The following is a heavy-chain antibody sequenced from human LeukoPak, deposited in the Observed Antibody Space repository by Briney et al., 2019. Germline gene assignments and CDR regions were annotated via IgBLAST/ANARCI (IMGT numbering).Heavy chain of an antibody. Sequence: GGSLRLSCAASGFTFSSYGMHWVRQAPGKGLEWVSFIRYDGSNEYYADSVRGRFTISRDNFKNTLYLQMNSLRAEDTAVYYCAKDGSGSYYSYYYYYMDVWGKGTTVTVSS. CDR3: AKDGSGSYYSYYYYYMDV. J-gene: IGHJ6*03. D-gene: IGHD3-10*01. V-gene: IGHV3-30*02. CDR2: IRYDGSNE. CDR1: GFTFSSYG.